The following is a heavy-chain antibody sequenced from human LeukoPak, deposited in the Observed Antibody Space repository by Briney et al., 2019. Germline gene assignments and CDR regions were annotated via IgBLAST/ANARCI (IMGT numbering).Heavy chain of an antibody. CDR1: GFTFSSYA. CDR3: AKDGSIAVAGTLDY. Sequence: GGSLRLSCAASGFTFSSYAMSWVRQAPGKGLEWVAVISYDGSNKYYADSVKGRFTISRDNSKNTLYLQMNSLRAEDTAVYYCAKDGSIAVAGTLDYWGQGTLVTVSS. J-gene: IGHJ4*02. D-gene: IGHD6-19*01. V-gene: IGHV3-30*18. CDR2: ISYDGSNK.